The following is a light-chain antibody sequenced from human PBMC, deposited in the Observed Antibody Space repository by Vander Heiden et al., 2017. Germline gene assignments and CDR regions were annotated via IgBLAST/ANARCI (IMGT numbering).Light chain of an antibody. CDR3: QSYDSSLTAWV. CDR1: NSNSGTGYD. CDR2: GNN. Sequence: QSVLTQSPSVSGAPGQRVTISCTGSNSNSGTGYDVHWYQQLPGAAPKLLMYGNNKRPSGVPDRFSGSRSGTSASLAITGLQAEDEAEYYCQSYDSSLTAWVFGGGTTLTVL. V-gene: IGLV1-40*01. J-gene: IGLJ3*02.